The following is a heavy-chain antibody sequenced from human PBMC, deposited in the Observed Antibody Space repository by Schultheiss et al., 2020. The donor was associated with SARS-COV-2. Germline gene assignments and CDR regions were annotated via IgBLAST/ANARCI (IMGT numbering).Heavy chain of an antibody. CDR2: INPNSGGT. CDR3: ARGPDSVDSGHYYYYYYMDV. CDR1: GYTFTGYY. V-gene: IGHV1-2*02. D-gene: IGHD4-23*01. Sequence: ASVKVSCKASGYTFTGYYMHWVRQAPGQGLEWMGWINPNSGGTNYAQKFQGRVTMTRNTSISTAYMELSSLRSEDTAVYYCARGPDSVDSGHYYYYYYMDVWGKGTTVTVSS. J-gene: IGHJ6*03.